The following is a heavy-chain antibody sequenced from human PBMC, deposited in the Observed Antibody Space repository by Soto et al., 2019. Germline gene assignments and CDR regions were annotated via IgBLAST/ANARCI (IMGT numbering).Heavy chain of an antibody. V-gene: IGHV4-59*01. CDR1: GGSISSYY. Sequence: QVQLQESGPGLVKPSETLSLTCTVSGGSISSYYWSWIRQPPGKGLEWIGYIYYSGNTNYNPSLKSRVTISVDTSKNQFSLQLSSVTAADTAVYSCARVSPSYYAMDVWGQGTTVTVSS. J-gene: IGHJ6*02. CDR2: IYYSGNT. CDR3: ARVSPSYYAMDV.